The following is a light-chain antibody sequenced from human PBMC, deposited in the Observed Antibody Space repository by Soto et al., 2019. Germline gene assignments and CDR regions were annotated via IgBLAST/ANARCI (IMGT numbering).Light chain of an antibody. V-gene: IGKV1-5*01. CDR3: QHYNIYYWT. CDR1: QSISSW. J-gene: IGKJ1*01. CDR2: DAS. Sequence: EIKITRSHNTVCASVVDSVTITSRASQSISSWFAWYQQKPGTAPKLLIYDASSLESGVPSRFSGSASGTEFTLTISSLQPDDFATYYCQHYNIYYWTFGQGAKVDI.